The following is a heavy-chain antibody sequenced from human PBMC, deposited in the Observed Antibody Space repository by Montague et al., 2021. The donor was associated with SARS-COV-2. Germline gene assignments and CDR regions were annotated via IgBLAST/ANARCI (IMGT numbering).Heavy chain of an antibody. CDR2: THYRSKWYN. V-gene: IGHV6-1*01. CDR1: GDSVSSNSAT. D-gene: IGHD1-1*01. CDR3: TSGREGNYNVMDV. Sequence: CAISGDSVSSNSATWNWVRQSPSRGLEWLGRTHYRSKWYNDYAXXXRGRVTINPDTSKNQFSLQLNSVTPEDTAIYYCTSGREGNYNVMDVRGQGTTVTVSS. J-gene: IGHJ6*02.